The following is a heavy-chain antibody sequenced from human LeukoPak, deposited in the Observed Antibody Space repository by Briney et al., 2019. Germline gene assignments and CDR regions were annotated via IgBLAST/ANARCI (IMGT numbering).Heavy chain of an antibody. J-gene: IGHJ4*02. D-gene: IGHD3-9*01. CDR2: ISSSGSTI. CDR3: ARCSYDILTGPLYYFDY. Sequence: GGSLRLSCAASGFTFSDYYMSWIRQAPGEGLEWVSYISSSGSTIYYADSVKGRFTISRDNAKNSLYLQMNSLRAEDTAVYYCARCSYDILTGPLYYFDYWGQGTLVTVSS. V-gene: IGHV3-11*01. CDR1: GFTFSDYY.